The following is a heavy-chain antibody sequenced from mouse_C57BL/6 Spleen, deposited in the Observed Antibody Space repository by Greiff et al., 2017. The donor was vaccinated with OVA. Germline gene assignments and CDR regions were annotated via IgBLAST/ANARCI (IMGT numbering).Heavy chain of an antibody. CDR3: ARGPVVARGYAMDY. CDR2: IDPSDSYT. D-gene: IGHD1-1*01. Sequence: VQLQQPGAELVMPGASVKLSCTASGYTFTSYWMPWVKQRPGQGLEWIGEIDPSDSYTNYTQKFKGQSTLTVDKSSSTAYMQLSSLTSEDSAVYYCARGPVVARGYAMDYWGQGTSVTVSS. V-gene: IGHV1-69*01. CDR1: GYTFTSYW. J-gene: IGHJ4*01.